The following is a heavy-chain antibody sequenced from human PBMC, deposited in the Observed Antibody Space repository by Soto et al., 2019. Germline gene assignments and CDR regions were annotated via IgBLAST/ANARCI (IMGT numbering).Heavy chain of an antibody. CDR2: IFWDDDK. CDR1: GSSLSTSGVA. J-gene: IGHJ4*02. CDR3: APRRRGTGPTAFVDS. Sequence: QITLKESGPTLVKPTQTLTLTCTFSGSSLSTSGVAVGWIRQPPGKALEFLGFIFWDDDKRYSPSLKNRLTITKDTSKIQVVLTMTNMDPVDTATYYCAPRRRGTGPTAFVDSWGQGTLVTVSS. D-gene: IGHD3-10*01. V-gene: IGHV2-5*02.